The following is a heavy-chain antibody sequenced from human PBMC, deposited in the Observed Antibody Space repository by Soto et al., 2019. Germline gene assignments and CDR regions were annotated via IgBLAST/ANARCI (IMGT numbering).Heavy chain of an antibody. Sequence: PGGSLRLSCAASGFTFSDHFMDWVRQAPGKGLEWIGRIRSKPNSYSTEYAASVKGRLSVSRDDSKNSLYLQMNSLKTEDTAVYYCARVFCTSTTCWPWFDPRGQGTLVTVSS. CDR3: ARVFCTSTTCWPWFDP. J-gene: IGHJ5*02. CDR2: IRSKPNSYST. V-gene: IGHV3-72*01. CDR1: GFTFSDHF. D-gene: IGHD2-2*01.